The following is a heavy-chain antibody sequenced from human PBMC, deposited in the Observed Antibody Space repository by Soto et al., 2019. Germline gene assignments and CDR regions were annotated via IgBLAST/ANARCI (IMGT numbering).Heavy chain of an antibody. D-gene: IGHD4-17*01. Sequence: SETLSLTCTVSGGSISSGGYYWSWIRQHPGKGLEWIGYIYYSGSTYYNPSLKSRVTISVDTSKNQFSLKLSSVTAADTAVYYCARKGDYADAFDIWGQGTMVTVSS. V-gene: IGHV4-31*03. CDR1: GGSISSGGYY. J-gene: IGHJ3*02. CDR2: IYYSGST. CDR3: ARKGDYADAFDI.